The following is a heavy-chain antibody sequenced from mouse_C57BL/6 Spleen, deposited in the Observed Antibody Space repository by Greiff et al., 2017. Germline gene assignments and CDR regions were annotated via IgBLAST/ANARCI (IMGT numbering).Heavy chain of an antibody. CDR1: GYTFTDYN. CDR2: INPNNGGT. CDR3: ARWPEEEGFAY. Sequence: EVKLMESGPELVKPGASVKMSCKASGYTFTDYNMHWVKQSHGKSLEWIGYINPNNGGTSYNQKFKGKATLTVNKSSSTAYMELRSLTSEDSAVYYCARWPEEEGFAYWGQGTLVTVSA. J-gene: IGHJ3*01. V-gene: IGHV1-22*01.